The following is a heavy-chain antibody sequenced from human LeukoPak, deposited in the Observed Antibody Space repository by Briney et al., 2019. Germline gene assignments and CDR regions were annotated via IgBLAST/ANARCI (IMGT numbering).Heavy chain of an antibody. CDR1: GGSISSGGYY. V-gene: IGHV4-30-2*01. CDR2: IYHSGST. CDR3: TTSVVPAALDAFDI. D-gene: IGHD2-2*01. J-gene: IGHJ3*02. Sequence: PSETLSLTCTVSGGSISSGGYYWSWIRQPPGKGLEWIGYIYHSGSTYYNPSLKSRVTISVDRSKNQFSLKLSSVTAADTAVYYCTTSVVPAALDAFDIWGQGTMVTVSS.